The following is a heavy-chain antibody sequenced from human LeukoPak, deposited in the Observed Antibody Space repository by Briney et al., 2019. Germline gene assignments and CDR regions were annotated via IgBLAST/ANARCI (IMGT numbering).Heavy chain of an antibody. CDR2: ISGSGGST. Sequence: GGSLRLSCVASGFTFSSHGMNWVRQAPGKGLEWVSVISGSGGSTYYADSVKGRFTISRDNSKNTLYLQMNSLRAEDTAIYYCAKGGYGSGSYSGFDIWGQGTMVTVSS. CDR3: AKGGYGSGSYSGFDI. D-gene: IGHD3-10*01. CDR1: GFTFSSHG. J-gene: IGHJ3*02. V-gene: IGHV3-23*01.